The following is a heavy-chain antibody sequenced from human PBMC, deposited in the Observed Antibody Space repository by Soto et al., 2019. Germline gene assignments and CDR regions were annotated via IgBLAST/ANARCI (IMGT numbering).Heavy chain of an antibody. J-gene: IGHJ6*03. CDR2: IYAAGST. V-gene: IGHV3-53*04. CDR1: GITFTTTY. Sequence: GGSLRLSCAASGITFTTTYINWVRQAPGKEPEWVAVIYAAGSTSYADSVKGRFTISRHNSENTVYLQMNSLRAEDTAVFYCARGPGLMDVWGKGTTVTVSS. CDR3: ARGPGLMDV.